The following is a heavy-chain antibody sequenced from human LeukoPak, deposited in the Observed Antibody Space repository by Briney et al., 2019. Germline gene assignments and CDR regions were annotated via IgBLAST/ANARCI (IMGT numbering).Heavy chain of an antibody. J-gene: IGHJ5*02. V-gene: IGHV3-23*01. D-gene: IGHD6-13*01. Sequence: PGGSLRLSCAASGFTFSSYAMSWVRQAPGKGLEWVSSISESGSSTYYADSVKGRFTISRDNSKNTLYLQMNSLRAEDTAVYYCAKDQLAGRDYNWFDPWGQGTLVTVSS. CDR3: AKDQLAGRDYNWFDP. CDR2: ISESGSST. CDR1: GFTFSSYA.